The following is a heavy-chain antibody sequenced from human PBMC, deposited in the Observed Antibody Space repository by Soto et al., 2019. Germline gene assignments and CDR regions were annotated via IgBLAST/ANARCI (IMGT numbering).Heavy chain of an antibody. D-gene: IGHD6-19*01. CDR2: IYYSGST. CDR1: GGSISSSSYY. CDR3: ARHGGSGVDY. Sequence: SXTLSLTGTVSGGSISSSSYYWGWNRQPPGKGLEWIGSIYYSGSTYYNPSLKSRVIISVDTSKNQFSLKLSSVTAADTAVYYCARHGGSGVDYWGQGTLVTVSS. V-gene: IGHV4-39*01. J-gene: IGHJ4*02.